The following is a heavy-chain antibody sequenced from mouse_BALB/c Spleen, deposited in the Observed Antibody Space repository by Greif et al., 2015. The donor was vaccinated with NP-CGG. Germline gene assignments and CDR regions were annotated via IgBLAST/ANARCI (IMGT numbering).Heavy chain of an antibody. J-gene: IGHJ2*01. V-gene: IGHV14-3*02. CDR1: GFNIKDTY. CDR3: ASYGNYEGYFDY. CDR2: IDPANGNT. D-gene: IGHD2-1*01. Sequence: VQLQQSGAELVKPGASVKLSCTASGFNIKDTYMHWVEQRPEQGLEWIGRIDPANGNTKYDPKFQGKATITADTSSNTAYLQLSSLTSEDTAVYYCASYGNYEGYFDYWGQGTTLTVSS.